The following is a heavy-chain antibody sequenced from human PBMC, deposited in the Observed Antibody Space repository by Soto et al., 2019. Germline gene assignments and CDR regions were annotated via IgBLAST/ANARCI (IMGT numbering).Heavy chain of an antibody. J-gene: IGHJ3*02. Sequence: ELQLVESGGGLVQPGGSLRLSCAASGFTFSTYRMHWVRQAPGKGLTWVSFISNDGSGRNYADSVNGRFTISRDNARNTLYLQMNSLRAEDTPLYFCARDGRGLSIWGQGTMVTVSS. CDR3: ARDGRGLSI. V-gene: IGHV3-74*01. CDR2: ISNDGSGR. CDR1: GFTFSTYR. D-gene: IGHD3-16*02.